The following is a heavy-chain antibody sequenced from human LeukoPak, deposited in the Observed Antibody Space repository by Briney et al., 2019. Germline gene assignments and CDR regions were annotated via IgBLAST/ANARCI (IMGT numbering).Heavy chain of an antibody. V-gene: IGHV3-23*01. Sequence: LGGSLRLSCAASGFTFSSYAMSWVRQAPGKGLEWVSAISGSGGSTYYADSVKGRFTISRDNSKNTLYLQMNSLRAEDTAVYYCAKQDIVVVPAAMGGPNWFDPWGQGTLVTVSS. CDR2: ISGSGGST. D-gene: IGHD2-2*01. J-gene: IGHJ5*02. CDR1: GFTFSSYA. CDR3: AKQDIVVVPAAMGGPNWFDP.